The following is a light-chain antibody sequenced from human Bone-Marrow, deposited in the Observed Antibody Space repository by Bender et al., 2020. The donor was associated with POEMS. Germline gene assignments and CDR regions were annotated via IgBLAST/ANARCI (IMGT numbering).Light chain of an antibody. CDR2: EVN. J-gene: IGLJ2*01. CDR1: NSDVGKYNL. Sequence: QSALTQPASVSGSPGQSITISCTGTNSDVGKYNLVSWYQQHPGEPPKVIIYEVNKRPSGVSNRFSGSKSGNTASLTISGLQAEDEADYYCCSYAGSYTLTFGGGTKLTVL. CDR3: CSYAGSYTLT. V-gene: IGLV2-23*02.